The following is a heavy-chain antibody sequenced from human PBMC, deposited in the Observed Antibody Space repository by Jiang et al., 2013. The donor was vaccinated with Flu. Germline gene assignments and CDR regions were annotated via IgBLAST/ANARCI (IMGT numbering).Heavy chain of an antibody. J-gene: IGHJ3*02. CDR1: GFTFRNYT. CDR2: TNGAGTST. V-gene: IGHV3-23*01. CDR3: ASPSKPQWLVFPSDI. D-gene: IGHD6-19*01. Sequence: GLVQPGGSLRLSCAASGFTFRNYTMNWVRQAPGKGLEWVAVTNGAGTSTYHADSVRGRFTISRDNSKNTLYLQMDSLRADDTAIYYCASPSKPQWLVFPSDIWGQGTVVTVSS.